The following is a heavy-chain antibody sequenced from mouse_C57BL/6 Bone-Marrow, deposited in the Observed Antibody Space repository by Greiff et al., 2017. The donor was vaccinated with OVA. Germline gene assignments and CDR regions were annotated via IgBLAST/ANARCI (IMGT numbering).Heavy chain of an antibody. CDR2: ISDGGSYT. V-gene: IGHV5-4*01. D-gene: IGHD4-1*01. CDR3: ARDRLGRYFDV. CDR1: GFTFSSYA. J-gene: IGHJ1*03. Sequence: EVQLVESGGGLVKPGGSLKLSCAASGFTFSSYAMSWVRQTPEKRLEWVATISDGGSYTYYPDNVKGRFTISRDNAKNNLYLQMSQLKSEDTAMYYCARDRLGRYFDVWGTGTTVTVSS.